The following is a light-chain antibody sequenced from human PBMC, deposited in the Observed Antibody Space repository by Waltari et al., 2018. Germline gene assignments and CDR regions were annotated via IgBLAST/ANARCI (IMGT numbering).Light chain of an antibody. CDR2: WAS. Sequence: DIVMTQSPDSLAVSLGERATINCKSSQSVLYSSNNKNYLAWYQQKPGQPPKLLIYWASTRESGVPDRFIGSGSGTDFTLTISSLQAEDVAVYYCLQYYDIPRTFGQGTKVEIK. V-gene: IGKV4-1*01. J-gene: IGKJ1*01. CDR1: QSVLYSSNNKNY. CDR3: LQYYDIPRT.